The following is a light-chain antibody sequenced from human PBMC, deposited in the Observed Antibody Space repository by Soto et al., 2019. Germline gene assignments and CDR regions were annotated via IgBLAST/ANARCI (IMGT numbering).Light chain of an antibody. V-gene: IGKV2D-29*01. CDR1: QSLLHSDGKTY. Sequence: DIVMTQTPISLSVTPGQPTSISCKSSQSLLHSDGKTYLSWYLQKPGQPPQLLISEVSNRFSGVPDRFSGSGSGTDFTLKISRVEADAVGVYYCMQSLELPRTFGQGTKVEIK. CDR3: MQSLELPRT. CDR2: EVS. J-gene: IGKJ1*01.